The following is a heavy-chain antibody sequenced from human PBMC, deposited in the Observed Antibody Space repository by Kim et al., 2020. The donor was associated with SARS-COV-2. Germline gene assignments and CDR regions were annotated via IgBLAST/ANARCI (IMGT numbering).Heavy chain of an antibody. CDR1: GGTFSSYA. CDR3: AREDIYSSSAIYYYYGMDV. D-gene: IGHD6-6*01. CDR2: IIPIFGTA. Sequence: SVKVSCKASGGTFSSYAISWVRQAPGQGLEWMGGIIPIFGTANYAQKFQGRVTITADESTSTAYMELSSLRSEDTAVYYCAREDIYSSSAIYYYYGMDVRGQGTTVTVSS. J-gene: IGHJ6*02. V-gene: IGHV1-69*13.